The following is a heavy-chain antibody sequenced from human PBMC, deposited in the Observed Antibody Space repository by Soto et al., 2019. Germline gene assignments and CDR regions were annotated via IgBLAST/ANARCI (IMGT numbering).Heavy chain of an antibody. CDR1: GGSISSGGYY. Sequence: QVQLQESGPGLVKPSQTLSLTCTVSGGSISSGGYYWSWIRQHPGKGLEWIGYIYYSGRTYYNPSLKSRVTISVDTSKNQISLELTSVTAADTALYYCARAKIGYVDAFDIWGRGTMVTVSS. D-gene: IGHD2-2*01. J-gene: IGHJ3*02. V-gene: IGHV4-31*03. CDR3: ARAKIGYVDAFDI. CDR2: IYYSGRT.